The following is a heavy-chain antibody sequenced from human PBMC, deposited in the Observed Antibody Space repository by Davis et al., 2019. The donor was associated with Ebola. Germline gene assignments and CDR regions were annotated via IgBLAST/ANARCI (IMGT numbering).Heavy chain of an antibody. D-gene: IGHD3-10*01. J-gene: IGHJ4*02. CDR1: GGTFSSYA. CDR2: IIPIFGTA. CDR3: ARVYYYGSGSYYGDDY. Sequence: SVKVSCKASGGTFSSYAISWVRQAPGHGLEWMGGIIPIFGTANYAQKFQGRVTIPADKSTSTAYMELSSLRSEETAVYYGARVYYYGSGSYYGDDYWGQGTLVTVSS. V-gene: IGHV1-69*06.